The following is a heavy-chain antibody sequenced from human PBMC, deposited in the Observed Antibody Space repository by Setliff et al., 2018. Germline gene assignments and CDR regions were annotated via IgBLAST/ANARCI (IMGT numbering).Heavy chain of an antibody. V-gene: IGHV3-74*01. CDR2: INGDATIA. CDR1: GFSFNKYW. J-gene: IGHJ6*02. Sequence: GGSLRLSCTVYGFSFNKYWMYWVRQAPGKGLEWVSRINGDATIAHYADSVKGRFTISRDNARNALYLQMVSLRGEDTGVYFCARIKPFAMDVWGQGTTVTVSS. CDR3: ARIKPFAMDV.